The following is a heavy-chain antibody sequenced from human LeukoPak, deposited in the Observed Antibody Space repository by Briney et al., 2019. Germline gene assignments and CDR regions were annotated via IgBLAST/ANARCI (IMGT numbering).Heavy chain of an antibody. CDR1: GGSISSYY. CDR2: IYYTGTT. J-gene: IGHJ3*02. V-gene: IGHV4-59*01. D-gene: IGHD6-19*01. CDR3: ARGLPSYSSGWDAFDI. Sequence: PSETLSLTCTVSGGSISSYYWSWIRQPPGKGLEWLGYIYYTGTTNYNPSLKTRVTMSVDTSKNHFSLKLSSVTTADTAVYFCARGLPSYSSGWDAFDIWGQGTIVTVSS.